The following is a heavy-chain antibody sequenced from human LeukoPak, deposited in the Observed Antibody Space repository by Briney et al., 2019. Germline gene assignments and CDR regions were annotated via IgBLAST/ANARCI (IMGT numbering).Heavy chain of an antibody. CDR3: AKWYSSGWYPAYYYGMDV. J-gene: IGHJ6*02. CDR2: ISGSGVST. CDR1: GFTFSSYA. D-gene: IGHD6-19*01. V-gene: IGHV3-23*01. Sequence: GGSLRLSCAASGFTFSSYAMSWVRQAPGKGLEWVSAISGSGVSTYYADSVKGRSTISRDNSKNTLYLKMNSLRAEATAVYYCAKWYSSGWYPAYYYGMDVWGQGTPVTVSS.